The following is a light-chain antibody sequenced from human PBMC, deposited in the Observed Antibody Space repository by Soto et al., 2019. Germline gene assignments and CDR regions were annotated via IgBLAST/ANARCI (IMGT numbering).Light chain of an antibody. CDR1: SSDVGGYNY. V-gene: IGLV2-14*01. CDR2: DVS. Sequence: QSALTQPASVSGSPGQSITISCTGTSSDVGGYNYVSWYQQHPGKAPKLIIYDVSNRPSGVSNRFSGSKSGNTASLTISGLQAEDEDDYYYSSYTSSSTLPVVFGGGTKLTVL. CDR3: SSYTSSSTLPVV. J-gene: IGLJ2*01.